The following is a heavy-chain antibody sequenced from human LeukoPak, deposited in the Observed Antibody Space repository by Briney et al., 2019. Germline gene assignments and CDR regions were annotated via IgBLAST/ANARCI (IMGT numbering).Heavy chain of an antibody. CDR3: AKDSASTPGYCSGNSCYSGPMDV. D-gene: IGHD2-15*01. CDR1: GFTVSTNY. Sequence: GGSLRLSCAASGFTVSTNYMSWVRQAPGKGLEWVSVIYSGGRTYYTDSVKGRLTISRDNSKNTLYLQMNTLRAEDTAVYYCAKDSASTPGYCSGNSCYSGPMDVWGQGTTVTVSS. V-gene: IGHV3-53*05. J-gene: IGHJ6*02. CDR2: IYSGGRT.